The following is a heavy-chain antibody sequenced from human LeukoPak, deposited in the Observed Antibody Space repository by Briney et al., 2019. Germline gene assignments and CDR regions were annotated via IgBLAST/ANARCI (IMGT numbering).Heavy chain of an antibody. CDR3: ASPDPVQYSSSWYGFDY. V-gene: IGHV4-39*07. J-gene: IGHJ4*02. CDR1: GGSISNSSYY. Sequence: SETLSLTCTVSGGSISNSSYYWGWLRQPPGKGLDWIGSIYYSGNTYYNPSLKSRVTISLDMSKSHFSLKLTSVTAADTAVYYCASPDPVQYSSSWYGFDYWGQGTLVTVSS. CDR2: IYYSGNT. D-gene: IGHD6-13*01.